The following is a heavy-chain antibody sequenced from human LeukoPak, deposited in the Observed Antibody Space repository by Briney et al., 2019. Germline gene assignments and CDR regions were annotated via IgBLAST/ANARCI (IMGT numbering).Heavy chain of an antibody. CDR1: GFTFSSFG. V-gene: IGHV3-23*01. CDR3: AKDERNWNYNLASQTYD. J-gene: IGHJ4*02. CDR2: ISGSGGST. Sequence: PGGSLRLSCAASGFTFSSFGMSWVRQAPGKGLEWVSGISGSGGSTYYADSVKGRFTVSRDNSKNTLYLQMSSLRAEDTAVYYCAKDERNWNYNLASQTYDWGQGTLVTVSS. D-gene: IGHD1-7*01.